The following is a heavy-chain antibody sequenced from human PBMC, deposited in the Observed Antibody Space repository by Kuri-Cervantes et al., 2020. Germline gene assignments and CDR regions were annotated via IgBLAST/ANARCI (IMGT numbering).Heavy chain of an antibody. CDR3: AKDPPDTVAGGYYYYYMDV. CDR1: GFTFSNAW. D-gene: IGHD4-11*01. Sequence: GESLKISCAASGFTFSNAWMSWVRQAPGKGLEWVGRIKSKTDGGTTDYAAPVKGRFTISRDDSKNTLYLQMNSLKTEDTAVYYCAKDPPDTVAGGYYYYYMDVWGKGTTVTVSS. J-gene: IGHJ6*03. V-gene: IGHV3-15*01. CDR2: IKSKTDGGTT.